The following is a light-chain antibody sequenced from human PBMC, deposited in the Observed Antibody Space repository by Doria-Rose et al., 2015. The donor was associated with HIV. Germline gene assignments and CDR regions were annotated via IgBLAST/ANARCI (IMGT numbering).Light chain of an antibody. CDR3: HQYGTSWT. CDR2: DGS. V-gene: IGKV3-20*01. J-gene: IGKJ1*01. Sequence: QSPGTLSLSPGERATLSCRASQRFSSTYLAWYKQKPGQAPSLLIYDGSTRATGIPDRFSASGSGTNFTLTINRLEPEDFALYYCHQYGTSWTFGQGTKVEI. CDR1: QRFSSTY.